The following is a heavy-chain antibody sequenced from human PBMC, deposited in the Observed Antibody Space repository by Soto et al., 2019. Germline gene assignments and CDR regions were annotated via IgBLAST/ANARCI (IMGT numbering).Heavy chain of an antibody. V-gene: IGHV1-69*12. Sequence: QVQLVQSGAEVKKPGSSVKVSCKASGGTFSSYAISWVRQAPGQGLEWMGGIIPIFGTANYAQKFQGRVTITADESTSTAYMELSSLRSEDTAVYYCASAEDIVVVVAATLYYGMDVWGQGTTVTVSS. CDR2: IIPIFGTA. CDR3: ASAEDIVVVVAATLYYGMDV. CDR1: GGTFSSYA. J-gene: IGHJ6*02. D-gene: IGHD2-15*01.